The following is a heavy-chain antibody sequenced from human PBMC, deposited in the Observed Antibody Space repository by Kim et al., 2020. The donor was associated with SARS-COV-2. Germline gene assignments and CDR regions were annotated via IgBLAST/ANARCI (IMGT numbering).Heavy chain of an antibody. CDR2: INHSGST. Sequence: SETLSLTCAVYGGSFSGYYWSWIRQPPGKGLEWIGEINHSGSTNYNPSLKSRVTISVDTSKNQFSLKLSSVTAADTAVYYCARGPHKLKRLRTTVTTVYFDLWGRGTLVTVSS. J-gene: IGHJ2*01. D-gene: IGHD4-17*01. V-gene: IGHV4-34*01. CDR3: ARGPHKLKRLRTTVTTVYFDL. CDR1: GGSFSGYY.